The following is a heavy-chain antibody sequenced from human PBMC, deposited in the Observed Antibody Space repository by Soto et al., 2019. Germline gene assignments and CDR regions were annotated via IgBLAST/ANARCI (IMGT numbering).Heavy chain of an antibody. CDR3: ARGSSFRGDFDI. CDR2: IYHAGSP. V-gene: IGHV4-4*02. Sequence: PSETLSLTGVVSGGSEISSIWWTSLRQSPGKGLEWMGEIYHAGSPNYNPSFQSRISISLDKSKNSFSLRLTYVTAADAAIYYCARGSSFRGDFDIWGQGTTVTVSS. CDR1: GGSEISSIW. J-gene: IGHJ3*02. D-gene: IGHD2-21*01.